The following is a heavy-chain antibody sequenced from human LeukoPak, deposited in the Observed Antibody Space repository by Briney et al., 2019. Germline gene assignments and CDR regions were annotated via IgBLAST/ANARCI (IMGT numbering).Heavy chain of an antibody. CDR2: IYYNGNT. CDR1: GGSISNYY. J-gene: IGHJ4*02. V-gene: IGHV4-59*08. Sequence: PSETLSLTCTVSGGSISNYYWSWIRQSPGRGLEWIGYIYYNGNTKYSSSLKSRVTISVDTSKNQFSLKLSSVTAADTAVYYCARAPIVVVPAATYDYWGQGTLVTVSS. D-gene: IGHD2-2*01. CDR3: ARAPIVVVPAATYDY.